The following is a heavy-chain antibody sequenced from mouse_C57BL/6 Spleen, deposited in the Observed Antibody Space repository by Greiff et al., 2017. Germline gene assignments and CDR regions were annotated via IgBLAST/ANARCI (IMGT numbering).Heavy chain of an antibody. V-gene: IGHV14-2*01. CDR2: IDPEDGET. CDR3: ASEYYGSREAMDY. D-gene: IGHD1-1*01. J-gene: IGHJ4*01. CDR1: GFNIKDYY. Sequence: EVQLQQSGAELVKPGASVKLSCTASGFNIKDYYMHWVKQRTEQGLEWIGRIDPEDGETKYAPKFQGKATITADPSSNTAYMQLSSLTSEDTAVYYCASEYYGSREAMDYWGQGTSVTVSS.